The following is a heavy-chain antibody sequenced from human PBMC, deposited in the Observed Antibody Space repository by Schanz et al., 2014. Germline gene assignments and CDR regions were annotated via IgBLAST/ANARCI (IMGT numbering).Heavy chain of an antibody. Sequence: VQLEQSGAEVKKPGSPVKVSCKSSGGTFSSYAISWVRQAPGQGLEWMGRIIPILGIANYAQKFQGRVTITADKSTFTAYMDVSSLRSEDTAVYYCASSGAGYSSSWDFDYWRQGTLVTVSS. D-gene: IGHD6-13*01. J-gene: IGHJ4*02. V-gene: IGHV1-69*02. CDR1: GGTFSSYA. CDR3: ASSGAGYSSSWDFDY. CDR2: IIPILGIA.